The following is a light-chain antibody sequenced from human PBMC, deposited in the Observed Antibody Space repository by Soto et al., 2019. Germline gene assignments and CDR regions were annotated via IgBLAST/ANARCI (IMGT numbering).Light chain of an antibody. CDR1: QSVSSN. J-gene: IGKJ5*01. CDR2: GAS. Sequence: EIVMTQSPATLSLSPGERATLSCRASQSVSSNVAWYQQIPGQTPRLLIYGASTRATGIPVRFSGSGSGTEFTPTISSLQSEDCAVYYCQQRSSAITVGHGTRL. V-gene: IGKV3-15*01. CDR3: QQRSSAIT.